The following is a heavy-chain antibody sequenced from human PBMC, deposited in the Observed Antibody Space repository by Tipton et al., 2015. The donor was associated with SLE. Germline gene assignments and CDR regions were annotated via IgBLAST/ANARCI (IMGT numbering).Heavy chain of an antibody. V-gene: IGHV4-38-2*01. D-gene: IGHD1-26*01. CDR3: ARGGEGASFGKYDF. Sequence: TLSLTCAVSGYSISSGYYWGWIRQPPGKGLEWIGAIYHSGSTYYNPSLKSRVTISVDTSKNQFSLKLSSVTAADTAVYYCARGGEGASFGKYDFWGQGTLVTVSP. J-gene: IGHJ4*02. CDR1: GYSISSGYY. CDR2: IYHSGST.